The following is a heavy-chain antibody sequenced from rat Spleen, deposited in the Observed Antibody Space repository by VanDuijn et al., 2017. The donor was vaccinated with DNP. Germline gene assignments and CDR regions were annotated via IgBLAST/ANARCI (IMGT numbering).Heavy chain of an antibody. CDR1: GFTFSDYN. D-gene: IGHD1-2*01. V-gene: IGHV5-7*01. J-gene: IGHJ4*01. Sequence: EVQLVESGGGLVQPGRSLKLSCAASGFTFSDYNMAWVRQAPKKGLEWVATITSSGGSTYYPDSVKGRFTVSRDNAKSTLYLQMDSLRSDDTATYYCATDYYSSSYYAMDAWGQGTSVTVSS. CDR3: ATDYYSSSYYAMDA. CDR2: ITSSGGST.